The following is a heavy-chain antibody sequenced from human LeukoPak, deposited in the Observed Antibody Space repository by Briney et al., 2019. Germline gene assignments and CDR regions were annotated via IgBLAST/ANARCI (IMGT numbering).Heavy chain of an antibody. J-gene: IGHJ4*02. D-gene: IGHD5-18*01. CDR1: GFTFSSYS. Sequence: GGSLRLSCAASGFTFSSYSMNWVRQAPGKGLEWVSSISSSSSYIYYADSVKGRFTISGDNAKNSLYLQMNSLRAEDTAVYYCARDKEADTALDYWGQGTLVTVSS. CDR2: ISSSSSYI. CDR3: ARDKEADTALDY. V-gene: IGHV3-21*01.